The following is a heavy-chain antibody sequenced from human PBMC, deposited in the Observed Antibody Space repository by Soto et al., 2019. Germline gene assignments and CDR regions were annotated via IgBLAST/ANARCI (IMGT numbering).Heavy chain of an antibody. Sequence: QVQLQESGPGLVKPSQTLSLTCTVSGGSISSDGYYWSWIRQHPGKGLEWIGYIYYSGSTYYNPSLKSRVTISVDTSKNQFSLKLSSVTAADTAVYYCAREERSYGSGSYIGIDPWGQGTLVTVSS. J-gene: IGHJ5*02. D-gene: IGHD3-10*01. V-gene: IGHV4-31*03. CDR1: GGSISSDGYY. CDR2: IYYSGST. CDR3: AREERSYGSGSYIGIDP.